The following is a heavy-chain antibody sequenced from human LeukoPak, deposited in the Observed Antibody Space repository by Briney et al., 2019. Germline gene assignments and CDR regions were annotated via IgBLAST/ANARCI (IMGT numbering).Heavy chain of an antibody. Sequence: SETLSLTCTVSGGSISGSYWSWIRQPAGKGLGWIGRIYTSGSTNYNPSLKSRVTISVDTSKNQFSLKLSSVTAADTAVYYCAREEYGDSQTYWGQGTLVTVSS. V-gene: IGHV4-4*07. CDR3: AREEYGDSQTY. D-gene: IGHD4-17*01. J-gene: IGHJ4*02. CDR1: GGSISGSY. CDR2: IYTSGST.